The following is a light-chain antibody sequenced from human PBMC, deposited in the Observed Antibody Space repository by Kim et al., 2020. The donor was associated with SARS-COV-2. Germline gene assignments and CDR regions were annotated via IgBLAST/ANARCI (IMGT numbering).Light chain of an antibody. V-gene: IGKV3-20*01. CDR3: QQYGSSPRT. CDR2: GAS. Sequence: SPGERAPPSCRASQSVSAGYLAWYQQRPGQDTRLLIYGASSRATGIPDRFSGSGSGTDFTLTISRLEPEDFAVYYCQQYGSSPRTFGQGTKVDIK. CDR1: QSVSAGY. J-gene: IGKJ1*01.